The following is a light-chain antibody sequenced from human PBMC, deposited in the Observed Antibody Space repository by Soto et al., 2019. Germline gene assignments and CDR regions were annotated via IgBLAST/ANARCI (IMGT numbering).Light chain of an antibody. CDR2: KAS. CDR1: QSVDSY. J-gene: IGKJ1*01. Sequence: DIQMTQSPSSLSASVGDRVTITFRASQSVDSYLNWYQQKPGKAPNLLIYKASSLESEVPSMFSGTGSETEFTLTINSLQPDDSATYYCQQYHSYWWTFGQGTKVDIK. V-gene: IGKV1-5*03. CDR3: QQYHSYWWT.